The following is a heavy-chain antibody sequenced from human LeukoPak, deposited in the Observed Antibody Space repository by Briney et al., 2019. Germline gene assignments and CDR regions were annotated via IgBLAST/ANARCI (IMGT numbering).Heavy chain of an antibody. Sequence: SETLSLTCTVSGGSISSYYWSWIRQPPGKGLEWIGYIYTSGSTNYNPSLKSRVTISVGTSKNQFSLKLSSVTAADTAVYYCARGIAAAGPWTPWGQGTLVTVSS. J-gene: IGHJ5*02. CDR3: ARGIAAAGPWTP. D-gene: IGHD6-13*01. V-gene: IGHV4-4*09. CDR2: IYTSGST. CDR1: GGSISSYY.